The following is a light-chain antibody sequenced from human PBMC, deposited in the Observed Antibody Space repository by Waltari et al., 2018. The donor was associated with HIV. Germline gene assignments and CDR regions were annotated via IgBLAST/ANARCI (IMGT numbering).Light chain of an antibody. CDR2: QVS. CDR1: SSDVRRHTS. Sequence: QSALTQPASVSGSPGQSITISCTGTSSDVRRHTSAPWYQQHPGKAPKLMIYQVSNRPSGGSNRFSGSKSGNTASLTSTGLQAEDEADYYCSSYTSSSTLVFGGGTKLTVL. V-gene: IGLV2-14*01. J-gene: IGLJ2*01. CDR3: SSYTSSSTLV.